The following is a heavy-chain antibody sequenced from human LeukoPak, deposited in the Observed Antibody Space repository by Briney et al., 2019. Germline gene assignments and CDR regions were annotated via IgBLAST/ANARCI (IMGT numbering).Heavy chain of an antibody. CDR2: IYSGDST. CDR1: GFTVSSNY. Sequence: GGSLRLSCAASGFTVSSNYMSWVRQAPGKGLEWVSIIYSGDSTYYADSVKGRFTISRDNSKNTLYLQMNSLRAEDTAVYYCARERYSTGWYGAADYWGQGTLVTVSS. V-gene: IGHV3-66*01. D-gene: IGHD6-19*01. J-gene: IGHJ4*02. CDR3: ARERYSTGWYGAADY.